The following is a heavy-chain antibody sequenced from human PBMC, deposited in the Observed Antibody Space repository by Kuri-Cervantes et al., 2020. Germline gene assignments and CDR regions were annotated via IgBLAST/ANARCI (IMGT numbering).Heavy chain of an antibody. D-gene: IGHD4-17*01. Sequence: GGSLRLSCAASGFTFADYAMHWVRQAPGKGLEWVSGISWNSGSIGYADSVKGRFTISRDNAKNSLYLQMNSLRAEDTALYYCARGIGSTTVTTRLAGCFDYWGQGTLVTVSS. CDR3: ARGIGSTTVTTRLAGCFDY. CDR2: ISWNSGSI. CDR1: GFTFADYA. J-gene: IGHJ4*02. V-gene: IGHV3-9*01.